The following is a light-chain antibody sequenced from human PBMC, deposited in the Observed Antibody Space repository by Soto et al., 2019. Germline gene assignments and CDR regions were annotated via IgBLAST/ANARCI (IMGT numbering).Light chain of an antibody. CDR2: DDS. CDR3: QQYYTYST. CDR1: QNIRNL. V-gene: IGKV1-5*01. J-gene: IGKJ5*01. Sequence: DIQLTQSPSTLSAAVGDSVTITCRASQNIRNLLAWYQQKPGKAPKPLIFDDSTLKTGVPSRFGGSGSGAEFNFTITGLQPDDFATYFCQQYYTYSTFGQGTRLEIK.